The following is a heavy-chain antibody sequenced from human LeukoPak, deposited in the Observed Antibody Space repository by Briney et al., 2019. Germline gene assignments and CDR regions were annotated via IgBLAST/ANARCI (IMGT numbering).Heavy chain of an antibody. D-gene: IGHD1-26*01. Sequence: ASVKVSCKASGYTFTSYGISWVRQAPGQGLEWMGWISAYNGNTNYAQKLQGRVTMTTDTSTSTACMELRSLRSDDTAVYYCARGRGACSGSYCDAFDIWGQGTMVTVSS. V-gene: IGHV1-18*01. CDR3: ARGRGACSGSYCDAFDI. J-gene: IGHJ3*02. CDR1: GYTFTSYG. CDR2: ISAYNGNT.